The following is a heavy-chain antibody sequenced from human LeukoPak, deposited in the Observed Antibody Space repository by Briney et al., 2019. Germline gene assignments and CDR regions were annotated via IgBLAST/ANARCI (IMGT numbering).Heavy chain of an antibody. CDR1: GLTFNDYA. D-gene: IGHD3-22*01. CDR3: PKGPYYYDSSGPFDY. Sequence: GGSLRLSCAASGLTFNDYAMSWVRQAPGKGLEWVAGISWNSGSIGYADSVKRRFTLSSDNPKNSLYLQMNSLRAHHTALYYCPKGPYYYDSSGPFDYWGQGTLVTVSS. CDR2: ISWNSGSI. J-gene: IGHJ4*02. V-gene: IGHV3-9*01.